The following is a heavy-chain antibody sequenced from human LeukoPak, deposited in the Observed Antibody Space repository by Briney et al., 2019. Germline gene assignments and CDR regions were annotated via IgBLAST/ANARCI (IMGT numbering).Heavy chain of an antibody. CDR1: GFTFSSYA. Sequence: GGSLRLSCAASGFTFSSYAMSWVRQAPGKGLEWVSVIYSGGSTYYADSVKGRFTISRDNSKNTLYLQMNSLRAEDTAVHYCARVRRYNYYDSSGYYTYRSYYFDYWGQGTLVTVSS. D-gene: IGHD3-22*01. CDR2: IYSGGST. J-gene: IGHJ4*02. V-gene: IGHV3-53*01. CDR3: ARVRRYNYYDSSGYYTYRSYYFDY.